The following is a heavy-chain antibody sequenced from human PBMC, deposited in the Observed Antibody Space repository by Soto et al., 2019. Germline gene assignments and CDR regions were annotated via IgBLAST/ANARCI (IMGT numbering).Heavy chain of an antibody. CDR2: IYYSGST. D-gene: IGHD2-21*01. V-gene: IGHV4-59*08. Sequence: PSETLSLTCTVSGGSISSYYWSWIRQPPGKGLEWIGYIYYSGSTNYNPSLKSRVTISVDTSKNQFSLKLSSVTAADTAVYYCARLEEGLWYNWFDPWGQGTLVTVSS. CDR3: ARLEEGLWYNWFDP. J-gene: IGHJ5*02. CDR1: GGSISSYY.